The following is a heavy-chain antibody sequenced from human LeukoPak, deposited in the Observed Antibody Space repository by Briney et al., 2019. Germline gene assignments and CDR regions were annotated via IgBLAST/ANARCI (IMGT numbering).Heavy chain of an antibody. Sequence: ADTLSLTCAVSGYSISIAYDWGWIRQPPGKGLEWIGMIFRGGSTSYNPSLMSRLTMSMDTSKNQFSLQLTSVTAADTAVYYCAGYDSRGSGSTQLEYWGQGILVTISS. V-gene: IGHV4-38-2*01. CDR1: GYSISIAYD. J-gene: IGHJ4*02. CDR3: AGYDSRGSGSTQLEY. CDR2: IFRGGST. D-gene: IGHD3-3*01.